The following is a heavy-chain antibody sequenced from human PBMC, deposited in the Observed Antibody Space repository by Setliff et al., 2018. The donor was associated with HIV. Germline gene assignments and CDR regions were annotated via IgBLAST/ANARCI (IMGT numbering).Heavy chain of an antibody. CDR3: ARGTAPRRGTNYGGNYPLDY. D-gene: IGHD4-17*01. V-gene: IGHV4-31*03. CDR2: IYSSGST. CDR1: GGSISSGGHY. Sequence: TSETLSLTCTVSGGSISSGGHYWSWIRQHPGKGLEWTGHIYSSGSTYYNPSLKSRLTISVDTSKNQFSLKLTSVTAADTAVYFCARGTAPRRGTNYGGNYPLDYWGQGTLVTVSS. J-gene: IGHJ4*02.